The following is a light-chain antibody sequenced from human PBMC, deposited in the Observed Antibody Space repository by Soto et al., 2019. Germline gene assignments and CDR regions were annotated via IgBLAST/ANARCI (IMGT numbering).Light chain of an antibody. V-gene: IGKV3-15*01. J-gene: IGKJ5*01. CDR2: GAS. CDR3: QQYNNWPPN. Sequence: EIVMTQSPATLSASPGERATLSCRASQSVSSNLAWYQQKPGQAPMLLIYGASTRATGIPARFSGSGSGTEFTLTISSLQSEDFAVYYCQQYNNWPPNFGQGTRLEIK. CDR1: QSVSSN.